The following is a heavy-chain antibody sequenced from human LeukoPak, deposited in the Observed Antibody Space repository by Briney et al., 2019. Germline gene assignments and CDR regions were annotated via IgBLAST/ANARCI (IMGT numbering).Heavy chain of an antibody. CDR1: GGSISSYY. D-gene: IGHD4-17*01. CDR2: IYYSGST. V-gene: IGHV4-59*08. J-gene: IGHJ4*02. Sequence: SETLSLTCTVSGGSISSYYWSWIRQPPGKGLEWIGYIYYSGSTNYSPSLKSRVTISVDTSKNQFSLKLSSVTAADTAVYYCARSPYGDYAAYDYWGQGTLVTVSS. CDR3: ARSPYGDYAAYDY.